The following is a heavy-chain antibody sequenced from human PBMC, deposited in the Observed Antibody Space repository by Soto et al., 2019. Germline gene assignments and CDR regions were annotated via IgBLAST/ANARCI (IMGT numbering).Heavy chain of an antibody. Sequence: QVQLQESGPGLVKPSETLSLTCTVSGGSISSYYWSWIRQPPGKGLEWIGYIYYSGSTNYNPSLKRRVTISVDTSKNQFSLKLSSVTAADTAVYYCARLRELSVSYYFDYWGQGTLVTVSS. CDR1: GGSISSYY. D-gene: IGHD3-16*02. J-gene: IGHJ4*02. CDR2: IYYSGST. V-gene: IGHV4-59*08. CDR3: ARLRELSVSYYFDY.